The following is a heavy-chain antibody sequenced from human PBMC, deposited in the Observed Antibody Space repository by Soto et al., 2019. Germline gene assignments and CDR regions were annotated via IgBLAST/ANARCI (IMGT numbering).Heavy chain of an antibody. D-gene: IGHD4-17*01. CDR2: INHSGST. CDR3: RGDTVTTLYYFDY. Sequence: LSLTCAVYGGSFSGYYWSWIRQPPGKGLEWIGEINHSGSTNYNPSLKSRVTISVDTSKNQFSLKLSSVTAADTAVYYCRGDTVTTLYYFDYWGQGTLVTVSS. V-gene: IGHV4-34*01. J-gene: IGHJ4*02. CDR1: GGSFSGYY.